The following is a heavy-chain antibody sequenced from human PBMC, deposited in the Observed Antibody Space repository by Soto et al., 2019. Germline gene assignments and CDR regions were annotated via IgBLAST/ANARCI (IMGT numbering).Heavy chain of an antibody. V-gene: IGHV3-33*03. J-gene: IGHJ5*02. CDR1: GFTFRRHG. CDR3: ARWSNHKVVDP. D-gene: IGHD2-8*02. Sequence: QEQLVESGGGVVQPGMSLRLSCEGSGFTFRRHGMHWVRQSPGKGLEWLAVIWHDGSEQYYADSVKGRFTISRDNSKNMLYLQSNTLTVEDTAVYYCARWSNHKVVDPWGQGTMVTVS. CDR2: IWHDGSEQ.